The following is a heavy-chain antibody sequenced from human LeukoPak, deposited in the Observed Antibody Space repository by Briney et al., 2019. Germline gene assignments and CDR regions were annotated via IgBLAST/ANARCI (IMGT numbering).Heavy chain of an antibody. J-gene: IGHJ4*02. V-gene: IGHV3-23*01. CDR2: ISGSGGST. D-gene: IGHD1-26*01. CDR3: AKDPSPSGVSCY. CDR1: GFTFSSYA. Sequence: GGSLRLSCAPSGFTFSSYAMSWVRQAPGKGLEWVSAISGSGGSTYYADSVKVRFTISRDNSKNTLYLQMNSLRAEDTAVYYCAKDPSPSGVSCYWGQGTLVTVSS.